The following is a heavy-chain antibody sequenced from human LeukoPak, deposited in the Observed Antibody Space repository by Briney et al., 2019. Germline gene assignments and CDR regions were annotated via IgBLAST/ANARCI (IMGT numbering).Heavy chain of an antibody. CDR1: GFTFSSYG. D-gene: IGHD6-13*01. J-gene: IGHJ5*02. Sequence: GGSLRLSCAASGFTFSSYGMHWVRQAPGKGLEWVAVISYDGSNKYYADSVKGRFAISRDNSKNTLYLQMNSLRAEDTAVYYCAKGQSSSWYGWFDPWGQGTLVTVSS. CDR3: AKGQSSSWYGWFDP. V-gene: IGHV3-30*18. CDR2: ISYDGSNK.